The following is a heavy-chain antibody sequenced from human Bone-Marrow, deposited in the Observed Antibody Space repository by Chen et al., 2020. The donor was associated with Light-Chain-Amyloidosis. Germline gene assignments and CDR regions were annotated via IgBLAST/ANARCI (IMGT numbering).Heavy chain of an antibody. CDR3: ARRRDGYNFDY. Sequence: GPEVKKPGESLKISCKGSGYTFPNYWIGWVRQMPGKGLEWMGVIYPDDSDARYSPSFEGQVTISADKSITTAYLQWRSLKASDTDMYYCARRRDGYNFDYWGQGTLVTVSS. CDR1: GYTFPNYW. V-gene: IGHV5-51*01. D-gene: IGHD5-12*01. J-gene: IGHJ4*02. CDR2: IYPDDSDA.